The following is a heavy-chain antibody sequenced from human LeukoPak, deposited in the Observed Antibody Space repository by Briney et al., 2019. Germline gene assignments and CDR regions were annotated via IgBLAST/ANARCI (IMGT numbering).Heavy chain of an antibody. CDR1: GFTYSTYS. Sequence: GGSLRLSCAASGFTYSTYSMNWVRQTPGKGLEWVSSISSSSTYIYYADSVKGRFTISRDNAKNSLYLQMNSLRVEDTAVYYCAREPTAMILWGQGTLVTVSS. CDR3: AREPTAMIL. D-gene: IGHD5-18*01. CDR2: ISSSSTYI. J-gene: IGHJ4*02. V-gene: IGHV3-21*01.